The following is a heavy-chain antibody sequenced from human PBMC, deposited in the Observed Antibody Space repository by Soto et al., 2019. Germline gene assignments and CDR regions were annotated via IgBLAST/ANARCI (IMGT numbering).Heavy chain of an antibody. D-gene: IGHD3-22*01. J-gene: IGHJ5*02. CDR3: ARALADSSGYNHWFDP. V-gene: IGHV4-31*03. CDR1: GGSISSGGYY. CDR2: IYYSGST. Sequence: PSETLSLTCTVSGGSISSGGYYGSWIRQQPGKGLEWIGYIYYSGSTYYNPSLKSRVTISVDTSKNPFSLKLSSVTAADTAVYYCARALADSSGYNHWFDPWGQGTLVTVSS.